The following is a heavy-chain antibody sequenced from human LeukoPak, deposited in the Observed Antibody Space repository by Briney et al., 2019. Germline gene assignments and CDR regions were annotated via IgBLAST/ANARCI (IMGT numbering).Heavy chain of an antibody. CDR1: GFTFSDYY. CDR2: ISSSGSTI. D-gene: IGHD2-2*01. J-gene: IGHJ5*02. V-gene: IGHV3-11*01. Sequence: GGSLRLSCAASGFTFSDYYMSWIRQAPGKGLEWVSYISSSGSTIYYADSVKGRFTISRDNAKNSLYLQMNSLRAEDTAVYYCARDGIGYCSSTSCYRPAKYNWFDPWGQGTLVTVSS. CDR3: ARDGIGYCSSTSCYRPAKYNWFDP.